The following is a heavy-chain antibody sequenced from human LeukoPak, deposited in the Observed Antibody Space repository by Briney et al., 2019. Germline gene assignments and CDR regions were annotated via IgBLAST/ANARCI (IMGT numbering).Heavy chain of an antibody. CDR2: INPNSGGT. J-gene: IGHJ4*02. CDR1: GYTFTSYY. D-gene: IGHD6-19*01. Sequence: GASVKVSCKASGYTFTSYYIHWVRQAPGQGLEWMGWINPNSGGTNYAQKFQGRVIMTRDTSISTANMELSRLKSDDTAVYYCARGGSSSLDYWGQGTLVTVSS. CDR3: ARGGSSSLDY. V-gene: IGHV1-2*02.